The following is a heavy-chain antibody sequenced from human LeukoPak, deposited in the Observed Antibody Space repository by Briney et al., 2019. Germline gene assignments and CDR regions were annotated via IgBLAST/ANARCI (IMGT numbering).Heavy chain of an antibody. D-gene: IGHD6-19*01. J-gene: IGHJ5*02. Sequence: PGRSLRLSCAVSGFTFSSYEMNWVRQAPGKGLEWISYISSSGSTIYYADSVKGRFTISRDNAKNSLSLQMNSLRAEDTAIYYCARGYSSGWYFYWFDPWGQGTLVTVSS. V-gene: IGHV3-48*03. CDR2: ISSSGSTI. CDR1: GFTFSSYE. CDR3: ARGYSSGWYFYWFDP.